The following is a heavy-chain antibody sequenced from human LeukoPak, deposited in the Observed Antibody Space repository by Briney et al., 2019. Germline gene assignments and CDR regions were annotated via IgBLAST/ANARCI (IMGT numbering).Heavy chain of an antibody. CDR3: ARSLSTYDILTGYQTGDFSFDY. CDR2: ISSSGSYI. D-gene: IGHD3-9*01. Sequence: GGSLRLSCAASGFTFSSYSMNWVRQAPGKGLEWVSSISSSGSYIYYADSVKGRFTISRDNAKNSLYLQMNSLRAEDTAVYYCARSLSTYDILTGYQTGDFSFDYWGQGTLVTVSS. CDR1: GFTFSSYS. V-gene: IGHV3-21*01. J-gene: IGHJ4*02.